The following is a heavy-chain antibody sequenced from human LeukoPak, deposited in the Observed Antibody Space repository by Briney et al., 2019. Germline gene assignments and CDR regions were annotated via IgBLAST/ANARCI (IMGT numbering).Heavy chain of an antibody. CDR1: RFTFSNYW. V-gene: IGHV3-7*01. D-gene: IGHD1-26*01. CDR2: INQDGSEK. CDR3: ARDRGGSYSAIDY. J-gene: IGHJ4*02. Sequence: GGSLRLSCAASRFTFSNYWMNWFRQAPGKGLEWVANINQDGSEKNYVDSVKGRFTISRDNAENSLYLQMNSLRAEDTAVYYCARDRGGSYSAIDYWGQGTLVTVSS.